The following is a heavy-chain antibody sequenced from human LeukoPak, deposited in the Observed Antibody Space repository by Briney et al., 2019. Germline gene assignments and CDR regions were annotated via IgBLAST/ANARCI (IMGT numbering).Heavy chain of an antibody. CDR1: GFTFSSYE. CDR2: ISSSGSTI. J-gene: IGHJ3*02. D-gene: IGHD3-22*01. V-gene: IGHV3-48*03. Sequence: PGGSLRLSCAASGFTFSSYEMNWVRQAPGKGLEWVSYISSSGSTIYYADSVKGRFTISRDNAKNSLYLQMNSLRAEDTALYYCARERSPYYYDSSGLVAFDIWGQGTMVTVSS. CDR3: ARERSPYYYDSSGLVAFDI.